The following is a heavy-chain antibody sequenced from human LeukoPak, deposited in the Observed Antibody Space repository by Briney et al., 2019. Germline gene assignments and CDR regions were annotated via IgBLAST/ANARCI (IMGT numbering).Heavy chain of an antibody. CDR3: AKDYPYYYGSGSYPGDAFDI. V-gene: IGHV1-18*01. CDR1: VYTFTSYG. D-gene: IGHD3-10*01. CDR2: NSAYNGNT. J-gene: IGHJ3*02. Sequence: ASVKVSCKASVYTFTSYGISWVRQAPGQGLEWMGWNSAYNGNTNYAQKLQGRVTMTTDTSTSTAYMELRSLRSDDTAVYYCAKDYPYYYGSGSYPGDAFDIWGQGTMVTVSS.